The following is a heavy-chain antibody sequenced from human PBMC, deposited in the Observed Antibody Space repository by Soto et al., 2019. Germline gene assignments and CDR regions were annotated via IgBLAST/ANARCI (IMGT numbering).Heavy chain of an antibody. CDR3: AREQWGFDS. Sequence: QVQLQESGPELVKPSQTLSLTCSVSGGSITTNGHYWTWIRQHPGQGLEWIAYIYYTGNSYLNPSLKSRLSISVATSKNQFSLERRSVTAADTAVYYCAREQWGFDSWGQGTLVTVSS. D-gene: IGHD6-19*01. CDR2: IYYTGNS. J-gene: IGHJ4*02. V-gene: IGHV4-31*03. CDR1: GGSITTNGHY.